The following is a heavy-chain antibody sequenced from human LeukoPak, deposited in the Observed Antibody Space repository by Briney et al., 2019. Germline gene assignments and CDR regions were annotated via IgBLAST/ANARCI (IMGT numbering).Heavy chain of an antibody. CDR3: ARDWDYYATDY. J-gene: IGHJ4*02. Sequence: PGGSLRLSCAASGFSLSRYWMSWVRQAPGKGLEWVANIGKDGSGNHYVDSVKGRFTISRDNAKNSLYLQRNSLRADDTAVYYCARDWDYYATDYWGQGTLVTVSS. CDR2: IGKDGSGN. CDR1: GFSLSRYW. D-gene: IGHD1-26*01. V-gene: IGHV3-7*01.